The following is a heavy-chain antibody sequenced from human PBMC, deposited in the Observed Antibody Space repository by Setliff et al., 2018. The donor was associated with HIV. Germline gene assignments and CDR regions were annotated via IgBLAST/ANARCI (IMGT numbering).Heavy chain of an antibody. Sequence: PSETLSLTCAVYGESFSGYYWSWIRQPPGKGLDWIGEINESGSANYNPSLKSRVTVSVDTSKNQLSLRLSSVTAADTAVYYCARHAALIKRYYYYYLDVWGKGTTVTVSS. V-gene: IGHV4-34*01. CDR1: GESFSGYY. D-gene: IGHD5-18*01. J-gene: IGHJ6*03. CDR3: ARHAALIKRYYYYYLDV. CDR2: INESGSA.